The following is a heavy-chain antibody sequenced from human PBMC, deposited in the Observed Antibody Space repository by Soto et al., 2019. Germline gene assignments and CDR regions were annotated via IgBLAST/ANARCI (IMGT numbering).Heavy chain of an antibody. CDR3: ARPYETFDIWSSYYKYYGMDV. Sequence: ASVKVSCKASGYTFNTYYIHCVRQAPGQGLEWMGIINPSGDSTSYAQKFQGRVTMTRDTSTNTVYMELSSLRSEDTAVYYCARPYETFDIWSSYYKYYGMDVWGQGTTVTVSS. CDR2: INPSGDST. V-gene: IGHV1-46*02. CDR1: GYTFNTYY. D-gene: IGHD3-3*01. J-gene: IGHJ6*02.